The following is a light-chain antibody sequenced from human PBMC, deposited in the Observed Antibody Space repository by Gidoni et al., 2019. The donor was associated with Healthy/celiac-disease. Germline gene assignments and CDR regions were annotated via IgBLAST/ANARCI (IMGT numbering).Light chain of an antibody. CDR2: DVS. Sequence: QSALTQPRSVSGSPGQSVTISCTRTSSDVGGYNYVSWYQQHPGKAPKLMIYDVSKRPSGVPDRFSGSKSGNTASLTISGLQAEDEADYYCCSYAGSVYVFGTGTKVTVL. CDR1: SSDVGGYNY. V-gene: IGLV2-11*01. CDR3: CSYAGSVYV. J-gene: IGLJ1*01.